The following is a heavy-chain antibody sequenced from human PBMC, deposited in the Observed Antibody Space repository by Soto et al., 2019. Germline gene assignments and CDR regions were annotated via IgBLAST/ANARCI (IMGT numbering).Heavy chain of an antibody. V-gene: IGHV3-23*01. CDR3: SRDDVYCSGGSCYGVPMDV. D-gene: IGHD2-15*01. CDR1: GFTFSSYA. CDR2: ISGSGGST. J-gene: IGHJ6*03. Sequence: GGSLRLSCAASGFTFSSYALSWVRQAPGKGLEWVSGISGSGGSTYYADSVKGRFTISRDNSKNTLFLQMNSLRVEDTAMYYCSRDDVYCSGGSCYGVPMDVLRRATTVPV.